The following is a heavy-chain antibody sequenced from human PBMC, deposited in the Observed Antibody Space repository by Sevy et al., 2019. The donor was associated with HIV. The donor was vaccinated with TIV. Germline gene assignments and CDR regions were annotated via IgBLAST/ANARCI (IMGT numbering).Heavy chain of an antibody. CDR1: GRTFSNYA. CDR3: ARSIGWYASFDS. Sequence: ASVKVSCKASGRTFSNYALSWVRQAPGQGLEWMGGIIPMFGRANYVQKFQGRVTITADESTSTAYMELSSLRSEDTAVYFCARSIGWYASFDSWGQGTLVTVSS. CDR2: IIPMFGRA. J-gene: IGHJ4*02. V-gene: IGHV1-69*13. D-gene: IGHD6-19*01.